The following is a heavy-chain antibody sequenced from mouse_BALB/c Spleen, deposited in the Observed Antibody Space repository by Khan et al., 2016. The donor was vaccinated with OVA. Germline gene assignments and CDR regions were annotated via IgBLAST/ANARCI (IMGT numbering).Heavy chain of an antibody. CDR1: GFTFSNYA. CDR3: ARGDYYVSNYFDY. V-gene: IGHV5-6-5*01. Sequence: EVELVESGGGLVKPGGSLKLSCAASGFTFSNYAMSWVRQTPEKRLEWVASISSGGDTYYPDSVKGRFTFSRDDARNILYLQMSSLSSEDTAMYYCARGDYYVSNYFDYWGQGTTLTVS. J-gene: IGHJ2*01. CDR2: ISSGGDT. D-gene: IGHD1-1*01.